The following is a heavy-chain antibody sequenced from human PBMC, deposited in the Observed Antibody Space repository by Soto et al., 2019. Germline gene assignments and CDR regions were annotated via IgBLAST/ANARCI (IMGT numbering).Heavy chain of an antibody. V-gene: IGHV4-59*01. CDR1: GGSISSYY. CDR2: IYYSGST. J-gene: IGHJ4*02. D-gene: IGHD3-16*02. CDR3: ARGNHDYIWGSYRYFDY. Sequence: PSETLSLTCTVSGGSISSYYWSWIRQPPGKGLEWIGYIYYSGSTNYNPSLKSRVTISEDTSKNQLSLKLSSVTAPDTAVYYCARGNHDYIWGSYRYFDYWGQGTLVTVSS.